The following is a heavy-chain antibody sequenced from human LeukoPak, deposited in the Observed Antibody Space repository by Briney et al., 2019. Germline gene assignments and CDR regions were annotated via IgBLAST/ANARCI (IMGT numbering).Heavy chain of an antibody. CDR1: GFTFSSYA. CDR3: AKYYDILTGYSTFDY. J-gene: IGHJ4*02. V-gene: IGHV3-23*01. Sequence: PGGSLRLSCAASGFTFSSYAMSWVRQAPGKGLEWVSAISGSGGSTYYADSVKGRFTISRDNSKNTLYLQMNSLRAKDTAVYYCAKYYDILTGYSTFDYWGQGTLVTVSS. CDR2: ISGSGGST. D-gene: IGHD3-9*01.